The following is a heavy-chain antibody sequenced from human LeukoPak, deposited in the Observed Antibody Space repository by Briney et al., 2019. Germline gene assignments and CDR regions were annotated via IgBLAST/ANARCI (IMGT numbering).Heavy chain of an antibody. D-gene: IGHD3-22*01. CDR2: ISYDGSNK. CDR3: AKTLTYYYGSSDAFDI. Sequence: PGGSLRLSCAASGFTFSSYSMNWVRQAPGKGLEWGAVISYDGSNKYYADSVKGRFTISRDNSKNTLYLQMNSLRAEDTAVYYCAKTLTYYYGSSDAFDIWGQGTMVTVSS. J-gene: IGHJ3*02. V-gene: IGHV3-30*18. CDR1: GFTFSSYS.